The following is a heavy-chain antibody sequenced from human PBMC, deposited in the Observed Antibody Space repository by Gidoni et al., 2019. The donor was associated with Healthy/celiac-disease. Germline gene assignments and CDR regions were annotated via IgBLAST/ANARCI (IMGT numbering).Heavy chain of an antibody. CDR2: INHSGST. D-gene: IGHD1-7*01. J-gene: IGHJ4*02. V-gene: IGHV4-34*01. Sequence: QMQLQQWGAGLWKPSGTLSITCAVNGGSFSGYYWSWIRQPPGKGLELIGEINHSGSTNYNPYLKSRATISVVTSKNQFSLKLSSGTAADTAVYYCARGPRIDTSMVSDCITGTTGDYWGQGTLVTVSS. CDR1: GGSFSGYY. CDR3: ARGPRIDTSMVSDCITGTTGDY.